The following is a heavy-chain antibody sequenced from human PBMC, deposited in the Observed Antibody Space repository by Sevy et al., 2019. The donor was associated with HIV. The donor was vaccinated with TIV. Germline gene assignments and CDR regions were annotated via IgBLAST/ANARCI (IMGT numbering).Heavy chain of an antibody. Sequence: SETLSLTCTVSGGSISSYYWSWIRQPPGKGLEWIGYIYYTGSTNYNPSLKSRVTISVDTSKNQFSLKLSSVTAADTAEYYCARELISGRYYGMDVWGQGTTVTVSS. CDR2: IYYTGST. V-gene: IGHV4-59*01. J-gene: IGHJ6*02. CDR3: ARELISGRYYGMDV. CDR1: GGSISSYY. D-gene: IGHD6-19*01.